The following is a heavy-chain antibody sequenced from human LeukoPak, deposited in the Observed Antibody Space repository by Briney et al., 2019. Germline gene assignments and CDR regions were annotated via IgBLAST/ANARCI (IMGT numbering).Heavy chain of an antibody. J-gene: IGHJ4*02. D-gene: IGHD1-1*01. CDR1: EFTFTTYG. V-gene: IGHV3-33*01. CDR2: IYYDGSNI. Sequence: GGSLRLSCAASEFTFTTYGMHWVRQAPGKGLEWVAFIYYDGSNIYYADYVKGRFTISRDISKNTLYLQMDRLRADDTAIYYCARDWKTNSFDYWGQGTLVTVSS. CDR3: ARDWKTNSFDY.